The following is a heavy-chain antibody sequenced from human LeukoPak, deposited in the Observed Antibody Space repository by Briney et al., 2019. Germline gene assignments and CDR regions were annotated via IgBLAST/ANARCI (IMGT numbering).Heavy chain of an antibody. Sequence: PGGSLGLSCAASGFTFSSYAMSWVRQAPGKGLEWVSAIGGSGGSTYYADSVKGRFTISRDNSKNTLYLQMNSLRAEDTAVYYCAKGASITMVRGAFDYWGQGTLVTVSS. V-gene: IGHV3-23*01. CDR1: GFTFSSYA. D-gene: IGHD3-10*01. J-gene: IGHJ4*02. CDR3: AKGASITMVRGAFDY. CDR2: IGGSGGST.